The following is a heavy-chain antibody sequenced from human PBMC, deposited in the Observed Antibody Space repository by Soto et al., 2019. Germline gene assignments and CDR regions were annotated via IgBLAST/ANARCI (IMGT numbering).Heavy chain of an antibody. CDR2: LSYVGTT. V-gene: IGHV4-61*01. Sequence: SETLSLTCTVSGGSVSSGNYYWNWIRQPPGKGLEWIGYLSYVGTTNYIPSLKSRVAISIDTSKNQFSLRLSSVTAADTAVYYCARQTALYAMDVWGQGTTVTVS. CDR3: ARQTALYAMDV. CDR1: GGSVSSGNYY. J-gene: IGHJ6*02.